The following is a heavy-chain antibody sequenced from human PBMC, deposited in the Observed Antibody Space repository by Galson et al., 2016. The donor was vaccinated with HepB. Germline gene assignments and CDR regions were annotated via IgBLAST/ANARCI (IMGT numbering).Heavy chain of an antibody. CDR3: TRSGSLGMVILDS. CDR1: GYTFTTHD. CDR2: VNPGTGNS. Sequence: SVKLSCKASGYTFTTHDLSWVRQASGQRPEWLGYVNPGTGNSGYAPKVRCRVTMTRNTSIDTAYLEFKSLSSEDTAIYYWTRSGSLGMVILDSWGQGTVVTVSS. J-gene: IGHJ4*02. D-gene: IGHD2-8*01. V-gene: IGHV1-8*02.